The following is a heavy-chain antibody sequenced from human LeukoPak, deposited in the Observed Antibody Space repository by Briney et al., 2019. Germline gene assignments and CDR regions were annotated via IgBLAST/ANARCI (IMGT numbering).Heavy chain of an antibody. V-gene: IGHV3-48*03. CDR3: ARVGSSWYGWFDP. CDR2: ISSSGNTI. J-gene: IGHJ5*02. Sequence: GGSLRLSCAASGFTFSTYEVNWVRQAPGKGLEWVSYISSSGNTIYYADSVKGRFTISRDNAKKSLYLQMNSLRAEDTAVYYCARVGSSWYGWFDPWGQGTLVTVSS. CDR1: GFTFSTYE. D-gene: IGHD6-13*01.